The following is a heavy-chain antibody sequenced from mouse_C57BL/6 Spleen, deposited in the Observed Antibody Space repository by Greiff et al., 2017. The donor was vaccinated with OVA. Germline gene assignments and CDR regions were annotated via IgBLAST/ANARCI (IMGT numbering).Heavy chain of an antibody. J-gene: IGHJ1*03. CDR2: IYPGDGDT. CDR1: GYAFSSSW. CDR3: ASTTVVAHWYFEV. V-gene: IGHV1-82*01. D-gene: IGHD1-1*01. Sequence: VQLQESGPELVKPGASVKISCKASGYAFSSSWMNWVKQRPGKGLEWIGRIYPGDGDTNYNGKFKGKASLTADKSSSTAYMQLSSLTSEDSAVYVCASTTVVAHWYFEVWGTGTTVTGSA.